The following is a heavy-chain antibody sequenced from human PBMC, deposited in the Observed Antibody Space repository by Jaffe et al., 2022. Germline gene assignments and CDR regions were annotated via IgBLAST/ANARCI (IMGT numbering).Heavy chain of an antibody. V-gene: IGHV1-69*01. D-gene: IGHD2-15*01. CDR3: ARPSIRSYVVVVAATHRKSYYYYYMDV. J-gene: IGHJ6*03. CDR2: IIPIFGTA. Sequence: QVQLVQSGAEVKKPGSSVKVSCKASGGTFSSYAISWVRQAPGQGLEWMGGIIPIFGTANYAQKFQGRVTITADESTSTAYMELSSLRSEDTAVYYCARPSIRSYVVVVAATHRKSYYYYYMDVWGKGTTVTVSS. CDR1: GGTFSSYA.